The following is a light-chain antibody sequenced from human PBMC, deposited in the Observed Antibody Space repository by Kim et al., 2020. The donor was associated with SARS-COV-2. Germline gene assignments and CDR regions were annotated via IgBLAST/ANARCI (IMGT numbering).Light chain of an antibody. J-gene: IGLJ2*01. CDR3: NSRDSSGNHVV. CDR2: GKN. Sequence: ALGKQVKFTCQCDSIRSSYASWFQQKPVQAPVLVIYGKNNRPSGIPDRFSGSRSGNTVSLTITGAQAEDEADYYCNSRDSSGNHVVFGGGTQLTVL. CDR1: SIRSSY. V-gene: IGLV3-19*01.